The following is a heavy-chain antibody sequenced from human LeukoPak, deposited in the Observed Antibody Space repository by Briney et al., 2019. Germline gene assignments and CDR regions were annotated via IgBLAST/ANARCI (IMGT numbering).Heavy chain of an antibody. CDR1: GYTFTSYD. CDR2: MGPNSGNT. Sequence: GASVKVSFTASGYTFTSYDINWVRQATGQGLEWMGWMGPNSGNTGYAQKFQGRVTMTRNTSISTAYMELSSLRSEDTAVYYCARGNYYDSASLSTTLDFYYWGQGTMVTVSS. CDR3: ARGNYYDSASLSTTLDFYY. J-gene: IGHJ4*02. D-gene: IGHD3-22*01. V-gene: IGHV1-8*01.